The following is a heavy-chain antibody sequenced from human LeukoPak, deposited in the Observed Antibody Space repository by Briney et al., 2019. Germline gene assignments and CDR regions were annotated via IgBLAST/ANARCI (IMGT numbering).Heavy chain of an antibody. D-gene: IGHD3-10*01. CDR3: ARDGRGLGNYFDY. J-gene: IGHJ4*02. CDR2: ISSSSGTI. Sequence: GGSLRLSCVASGFTFSSYNMNRVRQAPGRGLEWVSYISSSSGTIYYADSVKGRFTISRDNAKNSLYLQMNSLRAEDTAVYYCARDGRGLGNYFDYWGQGTLVTVSS. V-gene: IGHV3-48*01. CDR1: GFTFSSYN.